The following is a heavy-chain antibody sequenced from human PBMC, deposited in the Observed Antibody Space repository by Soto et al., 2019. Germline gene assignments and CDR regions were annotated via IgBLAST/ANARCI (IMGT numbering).Heavy chain of an antibody. D-gene: IGHD2-15*01. Sequence: QVQLVQSGAEEKKPGASVKVSCKASGYTFTSYAMHWVRQAPGQSLEWMGWINAGNGITRYSQKFQGRVTSTRDTSASTAYMELSSLRSEDTAVYYCARDRVAARYYYYGLDVWGQGTTVTVSS. V-gene: IGHV1-3*05. J-gene: IGHJ6*02. CDR1: GYTFTSYA. CDR2: INAGNGIT. CDR3: ARDRVAARYYYYGLDV.